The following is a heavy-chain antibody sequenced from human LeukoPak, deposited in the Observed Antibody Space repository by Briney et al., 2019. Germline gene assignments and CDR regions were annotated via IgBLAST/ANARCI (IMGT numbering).Heavy chain of an antibody. CDR2: IYLGDSDT. J-gene: IGHJ5*02. D-gene: IGHD2/OR15-2a*01. CDR3: AFSTAGWFDP. V-gene: IGHV5-51*01. CDR1: GYAFTSNW. Sequence: GESLKISCKGSGYAFTSNWIAGVRQMSGKGLEWMGIIYLGDSDTRYSPSYQGQVTISADKSINTAYLQWSSLKASDTAMYYCAFSTAGWFDPWGQGTLVTVSS.